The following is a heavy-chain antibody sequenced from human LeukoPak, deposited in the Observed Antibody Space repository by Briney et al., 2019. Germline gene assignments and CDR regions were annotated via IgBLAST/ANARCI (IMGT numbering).Heavy chain of an antibody. V-gene: IGHV3-15*04. CDR2: IESKTDGGTT. D-gene: IGHD3-10*01. CDR3: TTYGSGRKFDY. CDR1: GFTFSSYS. Sequence: GGSLRLSCAASGFTFSSYSMNWARQAPGKGLEWVGRIESKTDGGTTDYAAPVKGRFTISRDDSTNTLYLQMNSLKSEDTAVYYCTTYGSGRKFDYWGQGILVTVSS. J-gene: IGHJ4*02.